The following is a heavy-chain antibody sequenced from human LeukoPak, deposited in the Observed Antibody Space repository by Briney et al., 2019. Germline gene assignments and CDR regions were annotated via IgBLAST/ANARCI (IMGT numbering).Heavy chain of an antibody. V-gene: IGHV3-64*01. J-gene: IGHJ5*02. CDR1: GFTFSSYA. CDR3: ARTKYDFWSGLNSGWFDP. CDR2: ISSNGGST. D-gene: IGHD3-3*01. Sequence: GGSLRLSCAASGFTFSSYAMHWVRQAPGKGLEYVSAISSNGGSTYYANSVKGRFTISRDNSKNTLYLQMGSLRAEDMAVYYCARTKYDFWSGLNSGWFDPWGQGTLVTVSS.